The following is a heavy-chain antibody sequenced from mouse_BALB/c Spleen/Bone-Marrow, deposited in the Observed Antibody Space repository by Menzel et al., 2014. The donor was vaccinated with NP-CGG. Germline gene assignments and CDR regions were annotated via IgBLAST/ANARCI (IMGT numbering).Heavy chain of an antibody. J-gene: IGHJ4*01. V-gene: IGHV10-1*02. CDR2: IRSKSNNYAT. CDR3: VNGNPSMDN. CDR1: GFTFNTYA. D-gene: IGHD2-1*01. Sequence: EVQLQQSGGGLVQPKGSLKLSCAASGFTFNTYAMNWVRQAPGKGLEWVARIRSKSNNYATYYADSVKDRFTISRDDSQSMLYLQMNNLKTEDTAMYYCVNGNPSMDNWGQGTSVTVSS.